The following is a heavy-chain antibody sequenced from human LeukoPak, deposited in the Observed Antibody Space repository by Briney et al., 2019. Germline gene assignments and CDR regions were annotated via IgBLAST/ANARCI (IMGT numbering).Heavy chain of an antibody. V-gene: IGHV1-8*01. CDR1: VYTFTSYD. D-gene: IGHD3-9*01. Sequence: ASVKVSCKASVYTFTSYDINWVRQATGQGLEWMGWMNPNSGNTGYAQKFQGRFTMTRKYSISTAYMELSRLRSEDTAVYYCARGSYDILTGYYTGFDYWGQGTLVTVSS. CDR3: ARGSYDILTGYYTGFDY. CDR2: MNPNSGNT. J-gene: IGHJ4*02.